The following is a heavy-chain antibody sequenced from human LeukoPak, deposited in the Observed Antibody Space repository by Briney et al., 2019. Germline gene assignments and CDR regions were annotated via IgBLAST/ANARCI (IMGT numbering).Heavy chain of an antibody. Sequence: PGGSLRLSCAASGFTFSDYYMSWVRQAPGKGLEWVSAISGSGTSTYYADSVKGRFTISRDNSENTLYLQMSSLTDEDTAVYFCAKRGDRSGWSYYFDYWGQGTLVTVSS. CDR3: AKRGDRSGWSYYFDY. V-gene: IGHV3-23*01. CDR2: ISGSGTST. J-gene: IGHJ4*02. D-gene: IGHD6-19*01. CDR1: GFTFSDYY.